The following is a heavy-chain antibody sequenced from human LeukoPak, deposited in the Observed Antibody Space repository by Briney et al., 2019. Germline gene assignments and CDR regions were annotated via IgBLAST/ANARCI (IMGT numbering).Heavy chain of an antibody. CDR2: IKSTTVDGTP. D-gene: IGHD6-13*01. J-gene: IGHJ4*02. V-gene: IGHV3-15*01. CDR1: GVTFSNAW. CDR3: TTGPGNSGY. Sequence: GGSLRLSCAVSGVTFSNAWMSWVRQAPGKGLEWVGRIKSTTVDGTPEYAAPVKGRFSISRDDSKNAAYLQMHSRKTEDTAVYYCTTGPGNSGYWGQGTLVTVSS.